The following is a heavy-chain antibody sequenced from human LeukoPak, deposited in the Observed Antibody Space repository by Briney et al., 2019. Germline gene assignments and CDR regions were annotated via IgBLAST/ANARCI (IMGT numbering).Heavy chain of an antibody. J-gene: IGHJ3*02. Sequence: GASVKVSCKASGGTFSSYAISWVRQATGQGLEWMGWMNPNSGNTGYAQKFQGRVTMTRNTSISTAYMELSSLRSEDTAVYYCATGGLANHAFDIWGQGTMVTVSS. CDR3: ATGGLANHAFDI. V-gene: IGHV1-8*02. D-gene: IGHD3-10*01. CDR2: MNPNSGNT. CDR1: GGTFSSYA.